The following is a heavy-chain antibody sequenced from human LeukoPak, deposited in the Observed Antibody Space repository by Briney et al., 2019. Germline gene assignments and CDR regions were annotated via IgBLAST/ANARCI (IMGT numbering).Heavy chain of an antibody. CDR2: ISGSGGST. J-gene: IGHJ4*02. CDR1: GFTFSSYA. V-gene: IGHV3-23*01. Sequence: LPGGSLRLSCAASGFTFSSYAMSWVRQAPGKGLEWVSAISGSGGSTYYADSVKGRFTISRDNSKNTLYLQMNSLRAEDTAVYYCAKDTYYYDSSGYHTFDYWGQGTLVTVSS. D-gene: IGHD3-22*01. CDR3: AKDTYYYDSSGYHTFDY.